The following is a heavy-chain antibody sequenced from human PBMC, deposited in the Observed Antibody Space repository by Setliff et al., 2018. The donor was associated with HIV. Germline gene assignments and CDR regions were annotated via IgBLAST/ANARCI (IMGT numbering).Heavy chain of an antibody. V-gene: IGHV1-18*01. J-gene: IGHJ3*02. Sequence: ASVKVSCKTSDYTFTNYGIYWVRQAPGQGLEWMGWTSNYNGNTNYAQKFHGRVTMTTDTSTRTAYMEMRGLTYDDTAVYYCARASGGNSVENGFDIWGQGTMVT. CDR2: TSNYNGNT. CDR1: DYTFTNYG. D-gene: IGHD1-26*01. CDR3: ARASGGNSVENGFDI.